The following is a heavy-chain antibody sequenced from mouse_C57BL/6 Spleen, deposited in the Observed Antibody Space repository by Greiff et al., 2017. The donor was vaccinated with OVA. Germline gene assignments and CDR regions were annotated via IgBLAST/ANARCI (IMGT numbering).Heavy chain of an antibody. J-gene: IGHJ2*01. CDR1: GYTFTSYW. CDR2: IYPGSGST. Sequence: VQLQQPGAELVKPGASVKMSCKASGYTFTSYWITWVKQRPGQCLEWIGDIYPGSGSTNYNEKFKGKATLTVDTSSSTAYLQLSSLTSEDSAVDYCARLYYGSSYGYFDYWGQGTTLTVSS. V-gene: IGHV1-55*01. CDR3: ARLYYGSSYGYFDY. D-gene: IGHD1-1*01.